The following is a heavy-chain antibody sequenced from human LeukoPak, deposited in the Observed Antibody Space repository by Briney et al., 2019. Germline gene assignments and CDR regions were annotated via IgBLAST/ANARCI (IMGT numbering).Heavy chain of an antibody. J-gene: IGHJ3*02. D-gene: IGHD1-26*01. Sequence: GGSLRLSCAASGFTFTSYWMTWVRQAPGKGLERVANIKQDGSETCYVESVKGRFNISRDNAKNSLFLQMNSLRADDTAVYYCARDQGRGWEGKAFDIWGQGTVVTVSS. CDR2: IKQDGSET. CDR1: GFTFTSYW. V-gene: IGHV3-7*01. CDR3: ARDQGRGWEGKAFDI.